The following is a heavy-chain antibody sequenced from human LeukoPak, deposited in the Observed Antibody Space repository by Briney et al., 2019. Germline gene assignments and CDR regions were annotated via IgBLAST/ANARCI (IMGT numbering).Heavy chain of an antibody. Sequence: PSETLSLTCTVSGGPISSYYWSWIRQPPGKGLEWIGYIYYSGSTNYNPSLKSRVTISVDTSKNQFSLKLSSVSAGDKAVFYWSRGLGAFDIWGQGTMVTVSS. V-gene: IGHV4-59*08. CDR1: GGPISSYY. J-gene: IGHJ3*02. CDR2: IYYSGST. CDR3: SRGLGAFDI.